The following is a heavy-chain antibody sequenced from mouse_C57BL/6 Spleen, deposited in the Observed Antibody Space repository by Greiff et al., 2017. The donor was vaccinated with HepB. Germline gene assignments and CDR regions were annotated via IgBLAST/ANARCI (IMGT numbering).Heavy chain of an antibody. CDR1: GYTFTNYW. J-gene: IGHJ2*01. CDR2: IYPGGGYT. CDR3: ARSRYDYPFDY. Sequence: VQLQESGAELVRPGTSVKMSCKASGYTFTNYWIGWAKQRPGHGLEWIGDIYPGGGYTNYNEKFKGKATLTADKSSSTAYMQFSSLTSEDSAIYYCARSRYDYPFDYWGQGTTLTVSS. V-gene: IGHV1-63*01. D-gene: IGHD2-4*01.